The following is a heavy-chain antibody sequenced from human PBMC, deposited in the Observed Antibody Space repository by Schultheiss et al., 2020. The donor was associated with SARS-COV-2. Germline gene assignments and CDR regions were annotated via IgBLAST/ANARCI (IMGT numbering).Heavy chain of an antibody. D-gene: IGHD6-13*01. CDR2: MNPNSGNT. J-gene: IGHJ6*02. CDR1: GYTFTSYA. Sequence: ASVKVSCKASGYTFTSYAMHWVRQAPGQRLEWMGWMNPNSGNTGYAQKFQGRVTMTRNTSISTAYMELSSLRSEDTAVYYCARGLSSSWDRYYYYGMDVWGQGTTVTVAS. CDR3: ARGLSSSWDRYYYYGMDV. V-gene: IGHV1-8*02.